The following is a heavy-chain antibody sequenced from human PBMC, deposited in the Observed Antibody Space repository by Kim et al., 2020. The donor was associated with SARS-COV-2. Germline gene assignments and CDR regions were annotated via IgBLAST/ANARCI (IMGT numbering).Heavy chain of an antibody. D-gene: IGHD3-10*01. CDR3: AKASSGLWFGELFDY. J-gene: IGHJ4*02. Sequence: DSVKGRFTISRDNSNNTLYLQMNGLRAEDTAVYYCAKASSGLWFGELFDYWGQGTLVTVSS. V-gene: IGHV3-23*01.